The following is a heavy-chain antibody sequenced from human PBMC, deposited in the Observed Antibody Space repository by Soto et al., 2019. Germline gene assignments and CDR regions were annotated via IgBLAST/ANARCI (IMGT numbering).Heavy chain of an antibody. CDR2: IYYSGST. J-gene: IGHJ5*02. D-gene: IGHD3-10*01. Sequence: SETLSLTCTVSGGSISSSSYYWGWIRQPPGKGLEWIGSIYYSGSTYYNPSLKSRVTISVDTSKNQFSLKLSSVTAADTAVYYCARHGSGSYRWFDPWGQGTLVTVSS. CDR3: ARHGSGSYRWFDP. V-gene: IGHV4-39*01. CDR1: GGSISSSSYY.